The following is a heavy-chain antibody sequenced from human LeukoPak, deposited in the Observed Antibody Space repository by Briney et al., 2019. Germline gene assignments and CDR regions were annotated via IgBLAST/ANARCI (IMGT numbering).Heavy chain of an antibody. CDR2: IREAGGGT. D-gene: IGHD2-21*02. J-gene: IGHJ4*02. CDR1: GIKLSNYG. CDR3: AKRGVVIQGLLVIGLHTEAYYFDS. V-gene: IGHV3-23*01. Sequence: GGSLRLSCVVSGIKLSNYGMSWVRQAPGKGLEWVSGIREAGGGTKYADSVKGRFTISRDNSKNTLYLQMNSLRAEDTAVYFCAKRGVVIQGLLVIGLHTEAYYFDSWGQGILVTVSS.